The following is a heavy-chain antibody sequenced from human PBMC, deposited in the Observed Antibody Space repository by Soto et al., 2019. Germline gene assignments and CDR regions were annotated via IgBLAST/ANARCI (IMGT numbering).Heavy chain of an antibody. CDR3: ARRSMLRDPAARYYYALDV. V-gene: IGHV1-18*04. Sequence: QAQLVQPGGEVKTPGASVKVSCQASGYGFSSYGITWVRQAPGQGLEWLGWISGYNGATNYAQRFQDRVTMTTDTSSSTGYMELRSLRFDDTAVYYCARRSMLRDPAARYYYALDVWGQGTALIVSS. CDR2: ISGYNGAT. D-gene: IGHD2-8*01. CDR1: GYGFSSYG. J-gene: IGHJ6*02.